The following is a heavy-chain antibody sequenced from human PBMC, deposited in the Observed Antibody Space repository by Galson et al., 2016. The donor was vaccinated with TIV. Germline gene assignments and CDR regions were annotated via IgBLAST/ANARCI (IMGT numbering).Heavy chain of an antibody. CDR1: GGSTSSYY. D-gene: IGHD3-16*01. J-gene: IGHJ4*02. Sequence: ETLSLTCTVSGGSTSSYYWTWIRQPPGKGLEWIGYIYHTGNTIYNPSLKSRVAISLDTSKNQFSLKLSSVAAADTALYYCAREGSADYDWGRAHFDYWGQGTLVTVSS. CDR3: AREGSADYDWGRAHFDY. CDR2: IYHTGNT. V-gene: IGHV4-59*12.